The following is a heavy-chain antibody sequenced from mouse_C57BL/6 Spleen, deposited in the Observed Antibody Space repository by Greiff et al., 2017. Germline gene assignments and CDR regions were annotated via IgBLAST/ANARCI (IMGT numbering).Heavy chain of an antibody. CDR1: GYTFTSYW. Sequence: QVQLQQSGAELVKPGASVKLSCKASGYTFTSYWMHWVKQRPGQGLEWIGMIHPNSGSTNYNEKFKSKATLTVDKSSSTAYMQLSSLTSEDSAVYYCARERGIYSNDLFDYWGQGTTLTVSS. CDR2: IHPNSGST. V-gene: IGHV1-64*01. CDR3: ARERGIYSNDLFDY. J-gene: IGHJ2*01. D-gene: IGHD2-12*01.